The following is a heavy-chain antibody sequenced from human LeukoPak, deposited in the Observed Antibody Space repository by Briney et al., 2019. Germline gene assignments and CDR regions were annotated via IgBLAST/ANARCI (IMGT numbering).Heavy chain of an antibody. D-gene: IGHD1-26*01. CDR3: ARGSQTSGSYYCFDY. V-gene: IGHV3-66*02. CDR2: IYSGGST. Sequence: GGSLRLSCAASGFTVSSNYMSWVRQAPGKGLEWVSVIYSGGSTYYADSVKGRFTISRDNSKNTLYLQMNSLRAEDTAVYYCARGSQTSGSYYCFDYWGQGTLVTVSP. CDR1: GFTVSSNY. J-gene: IGHJ4*02.